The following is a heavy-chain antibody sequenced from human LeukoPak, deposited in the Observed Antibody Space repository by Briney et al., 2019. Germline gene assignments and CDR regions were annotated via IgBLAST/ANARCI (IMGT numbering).Heavy chain of an antibody. Sequence: GGSLRLSCVVSGFTFTNYVVHWVRQAPGKGLEWVTLVSSDGGIKYYADSVKGRFSVSRDISRNTLYLQMNSLRVDDTAVYYCARDSETTPIHVLGYWGQGTLVTVSS. CDR3: ARDSETTPIHVLGY. D-gene: IGHD2-15*01. CDR1: GFTFTNYV. J-gene: IGHJ4*02. V-gene: IGHV3-30-3*01. CDR2: VSSDGGIK.